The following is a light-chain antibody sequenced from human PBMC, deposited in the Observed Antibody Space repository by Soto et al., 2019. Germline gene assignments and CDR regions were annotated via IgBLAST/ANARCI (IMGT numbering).Light chain of an antibody. V-gene: IGLV2-8*01. CDR1: SSDVGGSNY. CDR2: EVS. Sequence: QSALTQPPSASGSPGQSVTISCTGTSSDVGGSNYVSWYQQHPGKAPKLMIYEVSKRPSGVPDRFSGSKSGNTASLTVSGLQAEDEADYYCSSYAGSSSVVFGGGTKVTVL. J-gene: IGLJ2*01. CDR3: SSYAGSSSVV.